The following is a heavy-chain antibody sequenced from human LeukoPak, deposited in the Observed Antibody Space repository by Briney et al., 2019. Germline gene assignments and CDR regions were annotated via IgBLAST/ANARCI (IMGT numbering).Heavy chain of an antibody. CDR3: ATRLDILTGYYGDFDY. CDR1: GYTFTSYA. Sequence: ASVKFSCKASGYTFTSYAIHWVRQAPGQRLEWMGWINAGNGNTKYSQKFQGRVTITRDTSASTAYMELSSLRSEDTALYYCATRLDILTGYYGDFDYWGQGTLVTVSS. CDR2: INAGNGNT. J-gene: IGHJ4*02. V-gene: IGHV1-3*01. D-gene: IGHD3-9*01.